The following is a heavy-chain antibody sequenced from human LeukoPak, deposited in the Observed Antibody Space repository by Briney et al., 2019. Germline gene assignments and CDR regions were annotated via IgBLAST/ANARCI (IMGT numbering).Heavy chain of an antibody. Sequence: SETLSLTCAVSGYSISSGYYWGWIRQPPGKGLEWIGCIYHSGSTYYNPSLKSRVTISVDTSKNQFSLKLSSVTAADTAVYYCARLTTLQGPLYYMDVWGKGTTVTVSS. J-gene: IGHJ6*03. D-gene: IGHD4-11*01. CDR1: GYSISSGYY. V-gene: IGHV4-38-2*01. CDR3: ARLTTLQGPLYYMDV. CDR2: IYHSGST.